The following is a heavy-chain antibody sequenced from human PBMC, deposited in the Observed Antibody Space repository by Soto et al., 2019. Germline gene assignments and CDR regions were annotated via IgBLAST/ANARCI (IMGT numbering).Heavy chain of an antibody. Sequence: PSETLSLTCTVSDDSLTTNKYAGTWIRQNPEKGLEWIGYVYSNGNTRSSPSLQSRVSMSVDTSKSHFSLRLSSVTAADTAVYFCARASYFRPSGSYYFVSWGQGTLVTVPQ. CDR2: VYSNGNT. CDR3: ARASYFRPSGSYYFVS. CDR1: DDSLTTNKYA. V-gene: IGHV4-31*03. J-gene: IGHJ4*02. D-gene: IGHD3-10*01.